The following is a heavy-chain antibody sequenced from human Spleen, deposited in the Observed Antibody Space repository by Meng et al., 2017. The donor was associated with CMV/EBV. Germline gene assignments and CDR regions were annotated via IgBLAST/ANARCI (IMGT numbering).Heavy chain of an antibody. CDR1: GFSFSDYF. D-gene: IGHD1-26*01. Sequence: GESLKISCAASGFSFSDYFMIWIRQAPGMGLEWLSYISSSGNTIYYADSVKGRFTISRDSAKTSVYLQMSGLRAEDTAVYHCARYRFLGDAFDIWGQGTMVTVSS. J-gene: IGHJ3*02. CDR2: ISSSGNTI. CDR3: ARYRFLGDAFDI. V-gene: IGHV3-11*04.